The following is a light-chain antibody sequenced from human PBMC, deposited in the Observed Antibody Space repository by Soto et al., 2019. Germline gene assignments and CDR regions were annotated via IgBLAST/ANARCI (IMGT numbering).Light chain of an antibody. CDR1: QSVSSSY. CDR2: GAS. J-gene: IGKJ2*01. V-gene: IGKV3-20*01. CDR3: QRYGSSPPYT. Sequence: EIVLTQSPGTLSLSPGERATLSCRASQSVSSSYLAWYQQKPGQAPRLLIYGASSRATGIPDRFSGSGSGKDCTLTISRLEPEDCAVYYCQRYGSSPPYTFGQGTKLEIK.